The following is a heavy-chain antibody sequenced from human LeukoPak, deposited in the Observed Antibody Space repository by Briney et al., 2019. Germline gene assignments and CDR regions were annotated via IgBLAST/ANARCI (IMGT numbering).Heavy chain of an antibody. CDR3: ARHIEGPAFTPSQFGELLLPERAMDV. D-gene: IGHD3-10*01. CDR2: IYPGDSDT. Sequence: GESLKISCKGSGYSFTSYWIGWVRQMPGKGLEWMGIIYPGDSDTRYSPSFQGQVTISADKSISTAYLQWSSLKASDTAMYYCARHIEGPAFTPSQFGELLLPERAMDVWGQGTTVTVSS. V-gene: IGHV5-51*01. CDR1: GYSFTSYW. J-gene: IGHJ6*02.